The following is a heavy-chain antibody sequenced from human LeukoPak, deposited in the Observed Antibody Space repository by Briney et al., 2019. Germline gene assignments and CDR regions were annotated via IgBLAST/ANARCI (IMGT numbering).Heavy chain of an antibody. J-gene: IGHJ4*02. CDR2: IIPIFGTA. D-gene: IGHD3-3*01. CDR3: ARDLADYDFWSGYSGGGKPLDY. V-gene: IGHV1-69*13. Sequence: PVASVKVSCKASGGTFSSYAISWVRQAPGQGLEWMGGIIPIFGTANYAQKFQGRVTITADESTSTAYMELSSLRSEDTAVYYCARDLADYDFWSGYSGGGKPLDYWGQGTLVTVSS. CDR1: GGTFSSYA.